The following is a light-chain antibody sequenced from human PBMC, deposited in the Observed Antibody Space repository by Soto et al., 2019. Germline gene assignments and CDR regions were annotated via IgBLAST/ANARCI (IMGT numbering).Light chain of an antibody. J-gene: IGKJ4*01. CDR2: GAS. CDR1: QSVSSN. CDR3: QQYNNWPALT. Sequence: EIVMTQSPATLSVSPGERATLSCRASQSVSSNLAWYQQKPGQAPRLLIYGASTRATGIPARFSGSRSGRKFTLTISSLQYEDFAVYYCQQYNNWPALTFGGGTKVEIK. V-gene: IGKV3-15*01.